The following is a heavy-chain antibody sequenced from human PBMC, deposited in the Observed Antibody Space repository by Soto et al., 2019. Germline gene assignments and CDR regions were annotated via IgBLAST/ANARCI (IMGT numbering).Heavy chain of an antibody. CDR3: AKGGIVVVVAATGYFDY. CDR2: ISGSGGST. CDR1: GFTFSSYA. V-gene: IGHV3-23*01. D-gene: IGHD2-15*01. Sequence: GGSLRLSCAASGFTFSSYAMSWVRQAPGKGLEWVSAISGSGGSTYYADSVKGRFTISRDNSKNTLYLQMNSLRAEDTAVYYCAKGGIVVVVAATGYFDYWGQGTLVTVSS. J-gene: IGHJ4*02.